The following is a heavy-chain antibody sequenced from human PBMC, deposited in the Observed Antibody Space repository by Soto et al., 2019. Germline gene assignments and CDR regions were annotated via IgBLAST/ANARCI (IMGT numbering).Heavy chain of an antibody. Sequence: QVQLVESGGGVVQPGRSLRLSCVASGFTFSPYGWHWVRQAPGKGLEWLAVISYDGSDKYHADSVKGRFTISRDNSKNTLYLQMNSLKVEDTAVYYCAKGTWIVQVGNFDPWGQGTLVTVSS. D-gene: IGHD1-1*01. J-gene: IGHJ5*02. CDR1: GFTFSPYG. CDR3: AKGTWIVQVGNFDP. CDR2: ISYDGSDK. V-gene: IGHV3-30*18.